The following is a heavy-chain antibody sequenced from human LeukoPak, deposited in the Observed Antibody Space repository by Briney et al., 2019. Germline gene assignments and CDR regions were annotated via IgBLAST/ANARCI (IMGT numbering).Heavy chain of an antibody. V-gene: IGHV1-69*13. CDR1: GGTFSSYA. Sequence: SVKVSCKASGGTFSSYAISWVRQAPGQGLEWMGGIIPIFGTANYAQKFQGRVTITADESTSTAYMELSSLRSEDTAVYYCARSKGLVTATRPLDYWGQGTLVTVSS. CDR3: ARSKGLVTATRPLDY. J-gene: IGHJ4*02. CDR2: IIPIFGTA. D-gene: IGHD2-21*02.